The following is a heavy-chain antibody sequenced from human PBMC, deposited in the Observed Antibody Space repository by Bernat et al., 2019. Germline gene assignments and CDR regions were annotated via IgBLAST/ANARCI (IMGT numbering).Heavy chain of an antibody. V-gene: IGHV3-30-3*01. J-gene: IGHJ6*02. Sequence: VQLVEPGGGAVQPGRPLRLSCAASGFTFRSYAMHWVRQAPGKGLEWVTDIPYDGANKYYADSVKGRFTISRDNSKNTLYLQMNSLRAEDTAVYYCARDRRGTDSGGMDVWGQGTTVTVSS. CDR2: IPYDGANK. CDR1: GFTFRSYA. CDR3: ARDRRGTDSGGMDV. D-gene: IGHD3-16*01.